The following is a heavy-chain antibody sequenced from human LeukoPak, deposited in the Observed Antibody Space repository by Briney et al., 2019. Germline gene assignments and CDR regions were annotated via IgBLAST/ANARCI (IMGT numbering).Heavy chain of an antibody. CDR2: MNPNSGNT. Sequence: ASEKVSCKASGYTFTSYDINWVRQATGQGLEWMGWMNPNSGNTGYAPKFQGRVTITRNTSISTAYMELSSLRSEDTAVYYCARKGPANYYYYYMDVWGKGTTVTVSS. J-gene: IGHJ6*03. CDR1: GYTFTSYD. CDR3: ARKGPANYYYYYMDV. D-gene: IGHD2-2*01. V-gene: IGHV1-8*01.